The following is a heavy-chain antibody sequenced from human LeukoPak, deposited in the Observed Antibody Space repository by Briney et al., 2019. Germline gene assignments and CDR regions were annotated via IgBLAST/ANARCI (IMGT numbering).Heavy chain of an antibody. CDR2: INHSGST. CDR1: GGSFSGYY. CDR3: ARASYSYDINGWVPFDY. Sequence: SETLSLTCAVYGGSFSGYYWSWIRQPPGKGLEWIGEINHSGSTNYNPSLKSRVTISVDTSKNQFSLRLSSVTAADTTVYYCARASYSYDINGWVPFDYWGQGTLVTVSS. J-gene: IGHJ4*02. V-gene: IGHV4-34*01. D-gene: IGHD3-22*01.